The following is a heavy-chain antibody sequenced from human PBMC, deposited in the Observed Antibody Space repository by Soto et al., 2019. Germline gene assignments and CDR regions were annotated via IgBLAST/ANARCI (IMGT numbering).Heavy chain of an antibody. CDR2: IMGSGGST. Sequence: PGWSLRLSCSASVFTFSSYAMSWFRQAPGKGLEWVSAIMGSGGSTYYADSVKGRFTISRDNSKNTLYLQMNSLRAEDTAVYFCAKDHYGSDWGQGTLVTVSS. J-gene: IGHJ4*02. CDR1: VFTFSSYA. D-gene: IGHD3-16*01. V-gene: IGHV3-23*01. CDR3: AKDHYGSD.